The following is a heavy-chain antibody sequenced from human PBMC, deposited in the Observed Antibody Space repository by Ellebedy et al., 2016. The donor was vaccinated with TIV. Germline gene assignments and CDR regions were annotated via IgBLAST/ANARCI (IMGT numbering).Heavy chain of an antibody. V-gene: IGHV4-39*07. CDR1: GGSISSGNYY. Sequence: SETLSLXCTVSGGSISSGNYYWGWIRQPPGKGLEWIGCIHYSGSTYYNPSLKSRVTISVDTSKNQFSLKLSSVTAVDTAVYYSARNGDYWGQGTLVTVSS. D-gene: IGHD2-8*01. CDR3: ARNGDY. J-gene: IGHJ4*02. CDR2: IHYSGST.